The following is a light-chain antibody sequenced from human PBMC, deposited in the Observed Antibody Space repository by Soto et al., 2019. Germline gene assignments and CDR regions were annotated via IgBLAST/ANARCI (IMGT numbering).Light chain of an antibody. Sequence: DIPMTQSPSTLSGSVGDRVTITCRASQTTSSWLAWYQQKPGKAPKLLIYKASTLKSGVPSRFSGSGSGTEFPLTISSLQPDDFATYYCQHYNSYSEAFGQGTKVELK. V-gene: IGKV1-5*03. CDR2: KAS. J-gene: IGKJ1*01. CDR1: QTTSSW. CDR3: QHYNSYSEA.